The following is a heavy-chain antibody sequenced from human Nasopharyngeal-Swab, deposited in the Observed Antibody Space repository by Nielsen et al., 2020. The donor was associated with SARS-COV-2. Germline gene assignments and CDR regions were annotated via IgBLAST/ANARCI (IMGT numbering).Heavy chain of an antibody. Sequence: SETLSLTCAVSGGSISSGGYSWSWIRQPPGKGLEWIGYISHIGSTYYNPSIKSRVTISVDRSKNQFSLKLSSVTAADTAVYYCARAGITYYDYWGQGTLVTVSS. CDR3: ARAGITYYDY. CDR1: GGSISSGGYS. J-gene: IGHJ4*02. D-gene: IGHD1-7*01. CDR2: ISHIGST. V-gene: IGHV4-30-2*01.